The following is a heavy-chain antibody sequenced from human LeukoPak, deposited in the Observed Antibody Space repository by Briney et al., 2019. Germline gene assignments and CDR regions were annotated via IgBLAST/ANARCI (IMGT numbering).Heavy chain of an antibody. D-gene: IGHD6-6*01. CDR3: ARDRLEKGAFYI. V-gene: IGHV1-69*05. CDR1: GGTFNSYA. CDR2: IIPIFGTA. Sequence: SVKVSCKASGGTFNSYAISWVRQAPGQGLECVGGIIPIFGTANYAQKFQGRVTITTDESTSTAYMELSSLRSEDTAVYYCARDRLEKGAFYIWGQGTMVTVSS. J-gene: IGHJ3*02.